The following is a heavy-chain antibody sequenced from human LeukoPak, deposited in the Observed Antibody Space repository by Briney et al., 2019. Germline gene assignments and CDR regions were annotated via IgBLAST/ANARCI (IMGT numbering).Heavy chain of an antibody. CDR1: NASLSGYY. CDR2: INQSGGT. CDR3: ARPYCSSTSCLGGFDP. J-gene: IGHJ5*02. V-gene: IGHV4-34*01. Sequence: SETLSLTCAVSNASLSGYYWGWIRQPPGKGLEWIGEINQSGGTNYSPSLQSRVSMSVDKSKNQFSLNLTSVTAADTAVYYCARPYCSSTSCLGGFDPWGQGTLVTVSS. D-gene: IGHD2-2*01.